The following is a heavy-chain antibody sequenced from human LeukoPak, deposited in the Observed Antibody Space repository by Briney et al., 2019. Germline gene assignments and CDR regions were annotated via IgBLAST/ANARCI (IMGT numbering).Heavy chain of an antibody. CDR1: GGTFSSYA. Sequence: SVKVSCKASGGTFSSYAISWVRQAPGQGPEWMGGIIPIFGTANYAQKFQGRVTITTDESTSTAYMELSSLRSEDTAVYYCARRVAASPNYSSSWRGNWFDPWGQGTLVTVSS. J-gene: IGHJ5*02. V-gene: IGHV1-69*05. CDR2: IIPIFGTA. D-gene: IGHD6-13*01. CDR3: ARRVAASPNYSSSWRGNWFDP.